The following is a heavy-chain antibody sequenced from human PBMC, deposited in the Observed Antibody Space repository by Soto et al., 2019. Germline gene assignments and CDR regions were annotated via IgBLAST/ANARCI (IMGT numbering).Heavy chain of an antibody. Sequence: QVQLVQSGAEVKKPGASVKVSCATSGYTFTNYPLHWVRQAPGQRLEWMGWIYTGNGNTKYSQQFQGRLTITRDMSASTAYMELSSLKPEDTAVYYCVRARVATWDYWGQGTLVTVSS. J-gene: IGHJ4*02. CDR1: GYTFTNYP. CDR3: VRARVATWDY. CDR2: IYTGNGNT. V-gene: IGHV1-3*04. D-gene: IGHD5-12*01.